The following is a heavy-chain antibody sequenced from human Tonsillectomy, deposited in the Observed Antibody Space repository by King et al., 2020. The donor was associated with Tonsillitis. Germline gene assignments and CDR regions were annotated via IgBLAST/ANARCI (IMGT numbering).Heavy chain of an antibody. CDR3: ARAKEHDGIAPLGY. CDR2: IIPIYGTA. D-gene: IGHD6-6*01. V-gene: IGHV1-69*05. J-gene: IGHJ4*02. Sequence: QLVQSGAEVKKPGSSVQVSCKAAAGTFRRYAISWVRQAPGQWLEWWGGIIPIYGTANYAQKIQGRVTITTDESTSTVYMELSSLRSEDTAVYYCARAKEHDGIAPLGYWGQGTLVTVSS. CDR1: AGTFRRYA.